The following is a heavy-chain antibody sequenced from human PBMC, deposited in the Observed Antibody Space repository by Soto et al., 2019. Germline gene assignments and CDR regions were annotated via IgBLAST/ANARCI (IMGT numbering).Heavy chain of an antibody. V-gene: IGHV3-30-3*01. CDR2: ISYDGSNK. J-gene: IGHJ4*02. Sequence: QVRLVESGGGVVQPGRSLRLSCAASGFTFSSYAMHWVRQAPGKGLEWVAVISYDGSNKYYADSVKGRFTISRDNSKNTLYLQMNSLRAEDTAVYYWAREGYSYGGYFDYWGQGTLVTVSS. D-gene: IGHD5-18*01. CDR3: AREGYSYGGYFDY. CDR1: GFTFSSYA.